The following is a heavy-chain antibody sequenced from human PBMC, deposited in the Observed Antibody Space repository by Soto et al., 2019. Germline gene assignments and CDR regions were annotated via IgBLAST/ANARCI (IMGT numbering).Heavy chain of an antibody. J-gene: IGHJ3*02. CDR3: ARTASGGWYTAFDI. Sequence: GELIKNCRKGSGYSFSIYWLGVLRKIHGKGLEWMGIIYPGDSDTRYSPSFQGQVTISVDKSISTAYLQWSGLKASDTAMYYCARTASGGWYTAFDIWGQGTLVTVSS. D-gene: IGHD6-19*01. V-gene: IGHV5-51*01. CDR1: GYSFSIYW. CDR2: IYPGDSDT.